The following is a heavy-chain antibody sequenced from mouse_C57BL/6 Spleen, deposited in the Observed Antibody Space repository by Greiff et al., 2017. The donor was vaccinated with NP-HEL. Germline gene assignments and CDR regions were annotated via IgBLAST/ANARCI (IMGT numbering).Heavy chain of an antibody. CDR3: AREGELTGDFDV. CDR2: IYPRDGST. Sequence: QVQLKQSGPELVKPGASVKLSCKASGYTFTSYDINWVKQRPGQGLEWIGCIYPRDGSTKYNEKFKGKATLTVDTSSSTAYMERHSLTSEDSAVYFCAREGELTGDFDVWGTGTTVTVSS. CDR1: GYTFTSYD. J-gene: IGHJ1*03. V-gene: IGHV1-85*01. D-gene: IGHD4-1*01.